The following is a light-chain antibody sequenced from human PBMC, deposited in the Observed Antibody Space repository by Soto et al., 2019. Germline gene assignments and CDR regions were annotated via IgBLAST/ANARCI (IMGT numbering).Light chain of an antibody. J-gene: IGKJ4*01. CDR1: HSISNS. Sequence: DIQMTQSPSSLSASVGDRVTITCRASHSISNSITWYQQKPGRAPKVLIYAASNLQSGVPSRFSGSGSGTDFTLTISSLQPEDFATYYCQQSYTTPSFGGGTKVEIK. V-gene: IGKV1-39*01. CDR2: AAS. CDR3: QQSYTTPS.